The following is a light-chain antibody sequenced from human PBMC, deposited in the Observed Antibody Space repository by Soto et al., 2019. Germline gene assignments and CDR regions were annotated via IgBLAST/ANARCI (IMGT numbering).Light chain of an antibody. CDR1: QSVSNNY. CDR2: GAS. Sequence: EIVLTQSPGTLSLSPGERATLSCRTSQSVSNNYLAWYQQKPGQAPRLLIYGASSRATGIQDRFSGRGSGKDFTLRIRRLEPEDLAVYYCQQYGTSPTWTFGQGPKVDLK. J-gene: IGKJ1*01. CDR3: QQYGTSPTWT. V-gene: IGKV3-20*01.